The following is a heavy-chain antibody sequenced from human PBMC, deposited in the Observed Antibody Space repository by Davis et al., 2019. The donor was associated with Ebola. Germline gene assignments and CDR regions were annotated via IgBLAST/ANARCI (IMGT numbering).Heavy chain of an antibody. CDR2: ISAYNGNT. Sequence: ASVKVSCKASGYTFTSYGISWVRQAPGQGLEWMGWISAYNGNTNYAQKFQGRVTITADESTSTAYMELSSLRSEDTAVYYCARAPPGGWLQLLDYWGQGTLVTVSS. J-gene: IGHJ4*02. CDR1: GYTFTSYG. V-gene: IGHV1-18*01. CDR3: ARAPPGGWLQLLDY. D-gene: IGHD5-24*01.